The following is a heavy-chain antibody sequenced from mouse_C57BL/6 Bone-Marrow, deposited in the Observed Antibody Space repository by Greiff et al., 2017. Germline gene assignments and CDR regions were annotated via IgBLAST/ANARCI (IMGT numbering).Heavy chain of an antibody. CDR3: TRFRYWYFDV. J-gene: IGHJ1*03. Sequence: VQLQQSGAELVRPGASVKLSCTASGFNIKDYYMHWVKQRPEQGLEWIGRIAPEDGDTEYAPKFQGKATMTADTSSNTAYLQLSSLTSEDTAVYYCTRFRYWYFDVWGTGTTGTVSS. CDR2: IAPEDGDT. V-gene: IGHV14-1*01. CDR1: GFNIKDYY.